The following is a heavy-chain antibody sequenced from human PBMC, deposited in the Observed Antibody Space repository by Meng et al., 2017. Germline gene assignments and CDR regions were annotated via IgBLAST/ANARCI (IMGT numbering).Heavy chain of an antibody. V-gene: IGHV3-73*02. Sequence: VQPGGPGGGFGQPGGSCQISCAGSVFTFSGSDINVVRQASGKGLEWVGRIRSRTNIYATAYAASVSGRFTISRDDSKNTAYLQMNSLKTEDTAVYYCTIYIPGHFWGQGTLVTVSS. J-gene: IGHJ4*03. D-gene: IGHD3-3*02. CDR2: IRSRTNIYAT. CDR3: TIYIPGHF. CDR1: VFTFSGSD.